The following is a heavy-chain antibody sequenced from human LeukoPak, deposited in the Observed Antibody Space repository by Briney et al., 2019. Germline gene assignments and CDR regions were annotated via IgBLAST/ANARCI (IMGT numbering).Heavy chain of an antibody. D-gene: IGHD1-26*01. Sequence: GGSLRLSCAASGFTITTYAVNWVRQAPGKGLEWISGIGGGGTEYYAASVKGRVIISSENSQNLVHLQMNSLTVGDTAVYYCARAQGALDYWGQGTLVTVSS. CDR3: ARAQGALDY. CDR1: GFTITTYA. V-gene: IGHV3-23*01. CDR2: IGGGGTE. J-gene: IGHJ4*02.